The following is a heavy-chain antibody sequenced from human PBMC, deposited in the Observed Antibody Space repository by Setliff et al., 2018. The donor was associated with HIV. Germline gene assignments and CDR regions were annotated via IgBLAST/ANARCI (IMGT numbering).Heavy chain of an antibody. D-gene: IGHD3-3*01. CDR3: ARSGGDFWSGYPNWFDP. Sequence: PGGSLRLSCAASGFTFSNAWMSWVRQAPGKGLEWVANIKQDGSEKYYVDSVKGRFTISRDNAKNSLYLQMNSLRAEDTAVYYCARSGGDFWSGYPNWFDPWGQGTLVTVSS. CDR2: IKQDGSEK. V-gene: IGHV3-7*01. J-gene: IGHJ5*02. CDR1: GFTFSNAW.